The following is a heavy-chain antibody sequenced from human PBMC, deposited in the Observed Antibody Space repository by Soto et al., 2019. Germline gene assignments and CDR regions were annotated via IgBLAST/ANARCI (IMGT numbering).Heavy chain of an antibody. CDR2: AFWDDDQ. V-gene: IGHV2-5*02. Sequence: QITLKESGPALVKPTQTLTLTCAFSGFPLTTGGEAVGWIRQPPGKALVWLALAFWDDDQRYNPSLKRRLTVTKDSSKKQVVLTMTDMDPVDTATYYCAHRLYSTLFDYWGPGTLVTVSS. CDR3: AHRLYSTLFDY. CDR1: GFPLTTGGEA. J-gene: IGHJ4*02. D-gene: IGHD4-4*01.